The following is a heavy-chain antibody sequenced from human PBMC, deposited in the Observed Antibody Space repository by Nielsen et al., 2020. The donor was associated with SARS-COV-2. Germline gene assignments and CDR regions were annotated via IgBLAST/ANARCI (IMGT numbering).Heavy chain of an antibody. CDR2: IYSGGST. Sequence: GESLKISCAASGFTVSSNYMSWVRQAPGKGLEWVSVIYSGGSTYYADSVKGRFTISRDNSKNTLYLQMNSLRAEDTAVYYCARDPTTVATHAFDIWGQGTMVTVSS. D-gene: IGHD4-23*01. V-gene: IGHV3-53*01. CDR3: ARDPTTVATHAFDI. J-gene: IGHJ3*02. CDR1: GFTVSSNY.